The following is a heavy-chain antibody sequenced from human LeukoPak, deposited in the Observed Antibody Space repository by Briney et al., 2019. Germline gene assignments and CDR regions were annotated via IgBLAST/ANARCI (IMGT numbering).Heavy chain of an antibody. CDR2: ISGSGSTM. D-gene: IGHD5-18*01. Sequence: GGSLRLSCAASGFTFSNYEMNWVRQAPGKGLEWVSFISGSGSTMSYADSVKGRFTISRDNSKNTLYLQMNSLRAEDTAVYYCARGGRGVYSYGYSPFDYWGQGTLVTVSS. CDR1: GFTFSNYE. V-gene: IGHV3-48*03. J-gene: IGHJ4*02. CDR3: ARGGRGVYSYGYSPFDY.